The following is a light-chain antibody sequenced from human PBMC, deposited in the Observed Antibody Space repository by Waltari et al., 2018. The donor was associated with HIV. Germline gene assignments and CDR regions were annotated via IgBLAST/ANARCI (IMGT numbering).Light chain of an antibody. CDR1: QSVLYSSHNKNY. J-gene: IGKJ2*01. V-gene: IGKV4-1*01. Sequence: DIVMTQSPDSLAVSLGERATINCKSSQSVLYSSHNKNYLAWYQQKPGQPPKLLIYWASTRESGVPDRFSGSGSGTDFTLTISSLQAEDVAVYYCQQYYSTPYTVGQGTKLEIK. CDR2: WAS. CDR3: QQYYSTPYT.